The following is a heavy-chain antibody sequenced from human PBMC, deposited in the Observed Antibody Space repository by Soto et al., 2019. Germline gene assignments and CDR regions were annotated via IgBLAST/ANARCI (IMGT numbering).Heavy chain of an antibody. V-gene: IGHV1-45*02. J-gene: IGHJ4*02. Sequence: SVKVSCKALGNTFSYRYLHWVRQAPGQALEWMGWITPFSGDVHYAQKFQERVTLTRDRSVNTGYMRMTSLRAEDTAIYFCASGGAGSGPFTWQRPAHWGPGTLVTVSS. CDR2: ITPFSGDV. CDR1: GNTFSYRY. D-gene: IGHD6-25*01. CDR3: ASGGAGSGPFTWQRPAH.